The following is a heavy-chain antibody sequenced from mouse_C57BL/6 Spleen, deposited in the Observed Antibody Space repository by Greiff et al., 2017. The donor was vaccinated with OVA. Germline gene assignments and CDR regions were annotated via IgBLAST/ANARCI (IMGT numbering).Heavy chain of an antibody. J-gene: IGHJ1*03. CDR3: ARPGYYGSSPYWYFDV. Sequence: VQLKQSGGGLVKPGGSLKLSCAASGFTFSDYGMHWVRQAPEKGLEWVAYISSGSSTIYYADTVKGRFTISRDNAKNTLFLQMTSLRSEDTAMYYCARPGYYGSSPYWYFDVWGTGTTVTVSS. V-gene: IGHV5-17*01. CDR2: ISSGSSTI. D-gene: IGHD1-1*01. CDR1: GFTFSDYG.